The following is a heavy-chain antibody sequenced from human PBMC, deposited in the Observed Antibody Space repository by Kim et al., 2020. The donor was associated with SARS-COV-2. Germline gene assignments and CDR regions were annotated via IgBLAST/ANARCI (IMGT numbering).Heavy chain of an antibody. D-gene: IGHD5-12*01. Sequence: ASVKVSCKASGYTFTGYYMHWVRQAPGQGLEWMGWINPNSGGTNYAQKFQGWVTMTRDTSISTAYMELSRLRSDDTAVYYCAREPSEWLRTHYYGMDVWGQGTTVTVSS. J-gene: IGHJ6*02. CDR1: GYTFTGYY. CDR2: INPNSGGT. V-gene: IGHV1-2*04. CDR3: AREPSEWLRTHYYGMDV.